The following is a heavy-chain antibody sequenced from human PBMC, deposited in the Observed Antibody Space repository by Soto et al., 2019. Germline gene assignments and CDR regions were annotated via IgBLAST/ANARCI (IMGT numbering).Heavy chain of an antibody. D-gene: IGHD6-13*01. CDR1: GGSFSGYY. CDR3: ARAGRVYGAAAGTRGNWFDP. Sequence: SETLSLTCAVYGGSFSGYYWSWIRQPPGKGLEWIGEINHSGSTNYNPSLKSRVTISVDTSKNQFSLKLSSVTAADTAVYYCARAGRVYGAAAGTRGNWFDPWGQGTLVTVSS. J-gene: IGHJ5*02. V-gene: IGHV4-34*01. CDR2: INHSGST.